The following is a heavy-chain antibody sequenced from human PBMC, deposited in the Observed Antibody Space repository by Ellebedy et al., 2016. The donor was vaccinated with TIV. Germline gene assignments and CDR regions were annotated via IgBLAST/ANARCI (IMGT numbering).Heavy chain of an antibody. J-gene: IGHJ6*02. CDR1: GFTVSSNY. CDR2: IYSGGST. D-gene: IGHD2-2*01. CDR3: ARDGLSGIVVVPAAIFDYYGMDV. V-gene: IGHV3-53*01. Sequence: GESLKISXAASGFTVSSNYMSWVRQAPGKGLEWVSVIYSGGSTYYADSVKGRFTISRDNAKNSLYLQMNSLRAEDTAVYYCARDGLSGIVVVPAAIFDYYGMDVWGQGTTVTVSS.